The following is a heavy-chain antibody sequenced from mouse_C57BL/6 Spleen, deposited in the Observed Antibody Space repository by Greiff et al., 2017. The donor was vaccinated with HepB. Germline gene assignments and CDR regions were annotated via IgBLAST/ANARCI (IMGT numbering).Heavy chain of an antibody. CDR3: AIYWNYGSSYFDY. CDR1: GYSFTDYN. CDR2: INPNYGTT. J-gene: IGHJ2*01. D-gene: IGHD1-1*01. V-gene: IGHV1-39*01. Sequence: EVQLQQSGPELVKPGASVKISCKASGYSFTDYNMNWVKQSNGKSLEWIGVINPNYGTTSYNQKFKGKATLTIDQSSSTAYMQLNSLTSEDSAVYYCAIYWNYGSSYFDYWGQGTTLTVSS.